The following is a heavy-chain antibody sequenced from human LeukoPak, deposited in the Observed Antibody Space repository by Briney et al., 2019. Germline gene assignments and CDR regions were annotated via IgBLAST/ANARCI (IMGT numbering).Heavy chain of an antibody. CDR3: AKDICDSYTGTLWGYFDL. CDR1: GFSFVEYA. CDR2: INWSGGSI. J-gene: IGHJ2*01. V-gene: IGHV3-9*01. Sequence: GGCLRLSCAASGFSFVEYAMHWVRQAPGEGLGWVSGINWSGGSIGYADSVKGRFTISRDNAKSSLYLQMYSLRAEETALYYFAKDICDSYTGTLWGYFDLWGRGTLVTVSS. D-gene: IGHD3-9*01.